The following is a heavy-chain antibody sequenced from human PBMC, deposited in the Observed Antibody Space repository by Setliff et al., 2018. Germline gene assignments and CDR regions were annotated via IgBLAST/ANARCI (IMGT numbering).Heavy chain of an antibody. CDR3: AREADVRFINYNFWSGSLGY. Sequence: ETLSLSCVGSGYTFSSMVWVRQAPGKGLQWVSGILGGGGNGGRGTIYADSVRGRFTISRDNSKNTLYLQMNSLRPEDTAVYYCAREADVRFINYNFWSGSLGYWGQGTLVTVS. V-gene: IGHV3-NL1*01. D-gene: IGHD3-3*01. CDR2: ILGGGGNGGRGT. J-gene: IGHJ4*02. CDR1: GYTFSS.